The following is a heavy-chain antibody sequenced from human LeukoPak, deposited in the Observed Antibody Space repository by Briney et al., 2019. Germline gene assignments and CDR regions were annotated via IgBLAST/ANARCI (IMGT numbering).Heavy chain of an antibody. CDR1: GFTFSSYP. Sequence: GGSLRLSCSASGFTFSSYPMHWVRQAPGKGLEYVSAIGSNGVSTYFADSVKGRFTISRDNSKNTLYLQMSSLRAEDTAVYYCVKDSNVLPNCNGGTCYRGLFDYWGQGTLVTVSS. J-gene: IGHJ4*02. D-gene: IGHD2-15*01. V-gene: IGHV3-64D*09. CDR3: VKDSNVLPNCNGGTCYRGLFDY. CDR2: IGSNGVST.